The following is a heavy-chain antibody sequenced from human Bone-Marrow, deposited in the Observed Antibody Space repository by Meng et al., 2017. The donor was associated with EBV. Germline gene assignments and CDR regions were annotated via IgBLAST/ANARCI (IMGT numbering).Heavy chain of an antibody. CDR3: ASGLYYSSGNYYGGWFDP. CDR2: SYHRGTA. Sequence: HSRTLSPTSVVYGGPITNSNGWNWVRQPPGKGLDWIGESYHRGTATYNPSLKRRVTISVDKSKNQFSLRLSSMTASDPAIYYCASGLYYSSGNYYGGWFDPWGQGILVTVSS. D-gene: IGHD3-10*01. J-gene: IGHJ5*02. CDR1: GGPITNSNG. V-gene: IGHV4-4*02.